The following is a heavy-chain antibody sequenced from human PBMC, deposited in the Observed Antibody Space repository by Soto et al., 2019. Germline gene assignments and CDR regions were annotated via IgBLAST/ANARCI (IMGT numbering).Heavy chain of an antibody. Sequence: GGSLRLSCAASGFTFFTYSMNWVRQAPGKGLEWVSSISSSGSYIYYEDSVKGRFTISRDNAKNSLYLQMNSLRAEDTAVYYCARDRRSGGAPDAFDIWGQGTMVTVS. CDR1: GFTFFTYS. D-gene: IGHD2-15*01. CDR3: ARDRRSGGAPDAFDI. V-gene: IGHV3-21*01. CDR2: ISSSGSYI. J-gene: IGHJ3*02.